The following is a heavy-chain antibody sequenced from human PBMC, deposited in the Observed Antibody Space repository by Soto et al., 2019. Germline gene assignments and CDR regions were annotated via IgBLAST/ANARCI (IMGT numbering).Heavy chain of an antibody. CDR2: ISYDGSNK. V-gene: IGHV3-30*18. CDR1: GFTFSSYG. D-gene: IGHD6-19*01. J-gene: IGHJ4*02. CDR3: AKDTGSSGWYGSPGAFDY. Sequence: GSLRLSFAASGFTFSSYGMHWVRQAPGKGLEWVAVISYDGSNKYYADSVKGRFTISRDNSKNTLYLQMNSLRAEDTAVYYCAKDTGSSGWYGSPGAFDYWGQGTLVTVSS.